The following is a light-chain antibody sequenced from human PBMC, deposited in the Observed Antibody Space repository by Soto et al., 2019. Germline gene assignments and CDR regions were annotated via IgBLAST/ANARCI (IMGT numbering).Light chain of an antibody. CDR3: HKYGSSPPT. J-gene: IGKJ5*01. Sequence: IGLTQSPGTLSLSPGERATLSCRASQSVSSNYLACYQQKPGQAPSLLIYGASNRATGLPDRFSGSGSVTDFTLTISRLEPEDFAVYFCHKYGSSPPTFGQGTRLEIK. CDR2: GAS. CDR1: QSVSSNY. V-gene: IGKV3-20*01.